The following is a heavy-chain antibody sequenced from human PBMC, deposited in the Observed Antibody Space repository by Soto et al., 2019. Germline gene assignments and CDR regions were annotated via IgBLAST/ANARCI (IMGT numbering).Heavy chain of an antibody. V-gene: IGHV4-59*01. D-gene: IGHD6-19*01. CDR3: ARSVAVPGAHIDY. J-gene: IGHJ4*02. Sequence: SETLSLTCSVSGGSISGYYWSWIRQSPGKGLEWLGYVYYTGSTNYSPSLRSRVSISVDTSKNEFSLRLSSVTAADTAVYFCARSVAVPGAHIDYWGQGTQVTVSS. CDR2: VYYTGST. CDR1: GGSISGYY.